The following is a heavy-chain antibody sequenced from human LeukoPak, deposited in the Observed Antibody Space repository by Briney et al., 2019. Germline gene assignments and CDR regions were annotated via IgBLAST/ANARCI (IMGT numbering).Heavy chain of an antibody. J-gene: IGHJ3*02. Sequence: GGSLRLSCGASGFTFSNYGMLWVRQAPGKGLDWVAFIRYDGNNKLYADSVKGRFTISRDNAKNSLYLQMNSLRAEDTAVYYCARDASLFEGANYYDSSAYLPCAFDIWGQGTMVTVSS. D-gene: IGHD3-22*01. CDR3: ARDASLFEGANYYDSSAYLPCAFDI. CDR2: IRYDGNNK. CDR1: GFTFSNYG. V-gene: IGHV3-30*02.